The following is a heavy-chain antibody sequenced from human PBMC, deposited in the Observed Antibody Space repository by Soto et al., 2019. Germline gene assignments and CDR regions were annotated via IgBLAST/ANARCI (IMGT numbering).Heavy chain of an antibody. CDR3: AIDAGAFDY. V-gene: IGHV3-30-3*01. J-gene: IGHJ4*02. CDR2: ISYDGSNK. CDR1: GFTFSSYA. Sequence: ESGGGVVQPGRSLRLSCAASGFTFSSYAMHWVRQAPGKGLEWVAVISYDGSNKYYADSVKGRFTISRDNSKNTLYLQMNSLRAEDTAVYYCAIDAGAFDYWGRGTRVTVSS. D-gene: IGHD7-27*01.